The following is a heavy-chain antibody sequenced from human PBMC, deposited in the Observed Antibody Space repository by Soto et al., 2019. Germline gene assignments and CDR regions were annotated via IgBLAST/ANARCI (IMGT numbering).Heavy chain of an antibody. CDR3: ARDPPVGVYYYYGMDV. V-gene: IGHV3-33*01. J-gene: IGHJ6*02. CDR2: IWYDGSNK. CDR1: GFTFSSYG. D-gene: IGHD2-15*01. Sequence: QVQLVESGGGVVQPGRSLRLSCAASGFTFSSYGMHWVRQAPGKGLEWVAVIWYDGSNKYYADSVKGRFTISRDNSKSTLYLQMNSLRAEDTAVYYCARDPPVGVYYYYGMDVWGQGTTVTVSS.